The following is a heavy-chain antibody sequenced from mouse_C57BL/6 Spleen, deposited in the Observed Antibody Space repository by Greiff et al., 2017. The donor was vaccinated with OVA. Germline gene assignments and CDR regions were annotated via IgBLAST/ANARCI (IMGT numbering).Heavy chain of an antibody. J-gene: IGHJ2*01. D-gene: IGHD3-1*01. CDR1: GYTFTSYW. Sequence: VKLQQPGAELVKPGASVKLSCKASGYTFTSYWMHWVKQRPGQGLEWIGMIHPNSGSTNYNEKFKSKATLTVDKSSSTAYMQLSSLTSEDSAVYYCARDSYAGLVFDYWGQGTTLTVSS. CDR2: IHPNSGST. V-gene: IGHV1-64*01. CDR3: ARDSYAGLVFDY.